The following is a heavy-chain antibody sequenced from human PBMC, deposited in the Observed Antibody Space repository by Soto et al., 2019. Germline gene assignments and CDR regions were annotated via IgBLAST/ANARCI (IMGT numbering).Heavy chain of an antibody. CDR3: ARVGRGLGYCSSTSCPNYYFDY. J-gene: IGHJ4*02. CDR1: GGSFSGYY. V-gene: IGHV4-34*01. D-gene: IGHD2-2*01. Sequence: QVQLQQWGAGLLKPSETLSLTCAVYGGSFSGYYWSWIRQPPGKGLEWIGEINHSGSTNYNPSLKSRVTISVDSSKNQFSLKLSSVTAADTAVYYCARVGRGLGYCSSTSCPNYYFDYWGQGTLVTVSS. CDR2: INHSGST.